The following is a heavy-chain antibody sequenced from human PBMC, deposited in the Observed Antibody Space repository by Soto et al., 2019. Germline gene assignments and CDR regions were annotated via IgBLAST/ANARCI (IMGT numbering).Heavy chain of an antibody. CDR2: INSDGSST. CDR1: GFTFSNYW. Sequence: EVQLVESGGNLVQPGGSLRLSCAASGFTFSNYWMHWVRQAPGKGLVWVSRINSDGSSTSYADSVKGRCTISRDNAKNTLYLQMNGLRAEDTAVYFCARDVQRQSFDSWGQGTLVTVSS. J-gene: IGHJ4*02. D-gene: IGHD5-18*01. CDR3: ARDVQRQSFDS. V-gene: IGHV3-74*01.